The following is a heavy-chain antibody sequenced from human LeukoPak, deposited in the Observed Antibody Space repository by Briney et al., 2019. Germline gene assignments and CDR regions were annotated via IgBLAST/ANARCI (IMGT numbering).Heavy chain of an antibody. V-gene: IGHV1-24*01. D-gene: IGHD4-17*01. CDR1: GYTLTELS. J-gene: IGHJ6*02. CDR3: ATGKYYGDPFVDYGMDV. Sequence: GASVKVSCKVSGYTLTELSMHWVRQAPGKGLEWMGGFDPEDGETIYAQKFQGRVTMTEDTSTDTAYMELSSLRSEDTAVYYCATGKYYGDPFVDYGMDVWGQGTTVTVSS. CDR2: FDPEDGET.